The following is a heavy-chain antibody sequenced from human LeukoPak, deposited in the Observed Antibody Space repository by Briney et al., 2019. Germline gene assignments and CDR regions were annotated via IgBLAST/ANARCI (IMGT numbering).Heavy chain of an antibody. D-gene: IGHD5-18*01. CDR2: ITTYNGNS. Sequence: ASVKVSCKASGYTFTSYGINWVRQAPRQGLEWMGWITTYNGNSNYAEKLQGRVTMTTDTSTSTAYMELRSLRSDDTAVYYCARELDTAMVNFDYWGQGTLVTVSS. CDR3: ARELDTAMVNFDY. CDR1: GYTFTSYG. V-gene: IGHV1-18*01. J-gene: IGHJ4*02.